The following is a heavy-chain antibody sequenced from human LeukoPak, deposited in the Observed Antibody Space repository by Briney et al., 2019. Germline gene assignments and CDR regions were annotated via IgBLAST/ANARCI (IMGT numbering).Heavy chain of an antibody. V-gene: IGHV4-59*01. Sequence: SETLSLTCTVSGGSISSYYWSWIRQPPGKGLEWIGYIYYRGSTNYNPSLTSRVTISVDTSKNQFSLKLSSVTAADTAVYYCARDSYSSGSYYFDYWGQGILVTVSS. D-gene: IGHD6-19*01. CDR3: ARDSYSSGSYYFDY. CDR1: GGSISSYY. CDR2: IYYRGST. J-gene: IGHJ4*02.